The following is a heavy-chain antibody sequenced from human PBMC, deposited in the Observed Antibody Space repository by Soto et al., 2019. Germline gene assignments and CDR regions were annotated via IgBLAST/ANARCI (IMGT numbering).Heavy chain of an antibody. J-gene: IGHJ4*02. CDR1: GGSISGSY. Sequence: KTSETLSLTCIGSGGSISGSYWSWIRQSPGKGLEWLGYVYYTGSTNYSPSLRSRVSISVDTSKNEFSLRLSSVTAADTAVYFCARSVAVPGAHIDYWGQGTQVPVSS. V-gene: IGHV4-59*01. D-gene: IGHD6-19*01. CDR2: VYYTGST. CDR3: ARSVAVPGAHIDY.